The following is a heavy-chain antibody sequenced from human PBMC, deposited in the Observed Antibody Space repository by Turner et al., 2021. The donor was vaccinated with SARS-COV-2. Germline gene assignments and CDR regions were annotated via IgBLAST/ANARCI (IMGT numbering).Heavy chain of an antibody. CDR1: GFTFSIYA. CDR2: ISGSGGST. Sequence: EVQLLESGGGLVQPGGSLRPSCAAAGFTFSIYAMSWVRQAPGKGLEWVSAISGSGGSTYYADSVKGRFTISRDNSKNTLYLQMNSLRAEDTAVYYCAKDTGWGLESPYYFDYWGQGTLVTVSS. D-gene: IGHD2-8*02. J-gene: IGHJ4*02. CDR3: AKDTGWGLESPYYFDY. V-gene: IGHV3-23*01.